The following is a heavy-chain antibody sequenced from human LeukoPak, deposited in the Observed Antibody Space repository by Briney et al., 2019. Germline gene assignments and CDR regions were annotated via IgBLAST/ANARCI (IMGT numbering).Heavy chain of an antibody. V-gene: IGHV3-33*08. J-gene: IGHJ4*02. CDR3: AREPSRYYFDY. CDR1: GFTFSSYG. Sequence: PGGSLRLSCAASGFTFSSYGMHWVRQAPGKGLEWVAVICYDGSNKYYADSVKGRFTISRDNAKNTLYLQMNSLRAEDTTVYYCAREPSRYYFDYWGQGALVTVSS. CDR2: ICYDGSNK.